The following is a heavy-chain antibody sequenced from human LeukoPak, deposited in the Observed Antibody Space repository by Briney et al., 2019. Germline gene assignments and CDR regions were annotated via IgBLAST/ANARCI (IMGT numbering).Heavy chain of an antibody. Sequence: GSLRLSCAASGFTFSRSGIHWVRQAPGRGLEWVAVISYDERDEYYADSVKGRFTISRDNSKNTLYLQMNSLRAEDTAVYYCAKDSKGSGTYYDRYFDYWGQGTLVTVSS. V-gene: IGHV3-30*18. CDR1: GFTFSRSG. CDR2: ISYDERDE. J-gene: IGHJ4*02. D-gene: IGHD3-10*01. CDR3: AKDSKGSGTYYDRYFDY.